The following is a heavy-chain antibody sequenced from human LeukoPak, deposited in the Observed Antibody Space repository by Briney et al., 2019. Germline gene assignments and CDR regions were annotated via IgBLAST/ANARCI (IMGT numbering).Heavy chain of an antibody. V-gene: IGHV1-2*02. Sequence: ASVKVSCKASGYTFTGYYMHWVRQAPGQGLEWMGWINPNSGDTKYSQKFQGRVTMTRDTSISTAYMELSRLRSDDTAVYYCATQRGSYLWGADFDYWGQGTLVTVSS. CDR3: ATQRGSYLWGADFDY. CDR1: GYTFTGYY. CDR2: INPNSGDT. D-gene: IGHD3-16*01. J-gene: IGHJ4*02.